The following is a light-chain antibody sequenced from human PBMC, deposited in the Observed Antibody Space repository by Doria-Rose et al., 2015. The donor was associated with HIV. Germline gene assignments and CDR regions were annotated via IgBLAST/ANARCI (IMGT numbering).Light chain of an antibody. CDR3: QQYNSYPCS. CDR2: KAS. Sequence: IRVTQSPSTLSASVGDRVTITCRASQSISDWLAWYQQRPGKAPKLLIFKASTLESGVPSRFSGSGSGTEFTLTITDLQPDDFATYSCQQYNSYPCSFGQGTKLEIK. J-gene: IGKJ2*04. CDR1: QSISDW. V-gene: IGKV1-5*03.